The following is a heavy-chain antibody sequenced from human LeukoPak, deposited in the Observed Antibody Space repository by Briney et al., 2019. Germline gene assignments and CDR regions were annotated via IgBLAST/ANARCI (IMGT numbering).Heavy chain of an antibody. J-gene: IGHJ4*02. V-gene: IGHV4-39*07. CDR3: ARGRVVPATRLDY. CDR2: FYSGGSA. D-gene: IGHD2-15*01. CDR1: GGSISSSNYY. Sequence: SETLSLTCIVPGGSISSSNYYWAWIRQPPGKGLEWIGTFYSGGSAYYNPSLTSRVSISKDTSDNQFSLRLYSVTAADTAVYYCARGRVVPATRLDYWGRGTLVTVSS.